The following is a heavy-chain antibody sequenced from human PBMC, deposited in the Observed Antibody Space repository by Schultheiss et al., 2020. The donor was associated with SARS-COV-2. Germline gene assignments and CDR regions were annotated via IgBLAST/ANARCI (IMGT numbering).Heavy chain of an antibody. CDR2: KWFDDSNT. D-gene: IGHD3-22*01. CDR3: ARVGYYDSSGYTFDY. J-gene: IGHJ4*02. Sequence: GGSLRLSCTASGFRFRSFGVHWVRQAPGKGLEWVTVKWFDDSNTYSAESVKGRITVSRDRSRNVMYLEMDDLRVEDTAVYYCARVGYYDSSGYTFDYWGQGTLVTVSS. V-gene: IGHV3-33*01. CDR1: GFRFRSFG.